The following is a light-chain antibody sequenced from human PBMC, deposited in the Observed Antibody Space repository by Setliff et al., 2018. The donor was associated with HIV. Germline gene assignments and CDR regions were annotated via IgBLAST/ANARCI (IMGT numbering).Light chain of an antibody. Sequence: QSVLTQPASVSGSPGQSITISCTGTSSDVGGYSYVSWYQQHPGKAPKLIISEVRNRPSGVANRFSGSKSGNTASLTISGLQAEDEADYYCSSYSITTTLPFGTGTKVTVL. J-gene: IGLJ1*01. CDR3: SSYSITTTLP. CDR1: SSDVGGYSY. CDR2: EVR. V-gene: IGLV2-14*01.